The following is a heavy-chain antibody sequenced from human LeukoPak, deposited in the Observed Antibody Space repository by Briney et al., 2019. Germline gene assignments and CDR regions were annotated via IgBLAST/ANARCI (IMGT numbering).Heavy chain of an antibody. CDR2: FYHGGST. Sequence: PSETLSLTCTVSGYSISTGYYWDWIRQPPGKGLEWIGTFYHGGSTYYNPSLKSRVTISVDTSKNQFSLKLNSVTAADTAVYYCARDGDYDILTGYFAFDIWGQGTMVTVSS. J-gene: IGHJ3*02. CDR1: GYSISTGYY. V-gene: IGHV4-38-2*02. D-gene: IGHD3-9*01. CDR3: ARDGDYDILTGYFAFDI.